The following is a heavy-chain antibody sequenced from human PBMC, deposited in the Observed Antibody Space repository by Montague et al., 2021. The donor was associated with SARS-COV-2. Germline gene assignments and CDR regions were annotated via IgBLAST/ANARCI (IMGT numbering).Heavy chain of an antibody. CDR3: ASQVPDFWSGIDY. CDR2: SYYSGST. J-gene: IGHJ4*02. D-gene: IGHD3-3*01. V-gene: IGHV4-59*01. CDR1: GGSISSNY. Sequence: SETLSLTCTVSGGSISSNYWSWIRQRQGKGLEWIWYSYYSGSTNYNPYLKSRVTISVDTPKNQFSLKLSSVTAADTAVYYCASQVPDFWSGIDYWGQGTLVTVSS.